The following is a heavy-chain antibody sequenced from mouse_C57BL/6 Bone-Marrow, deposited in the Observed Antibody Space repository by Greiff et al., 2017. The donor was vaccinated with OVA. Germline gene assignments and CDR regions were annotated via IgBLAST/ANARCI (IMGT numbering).Heavy chain of an antibody. CDR2: IYIGNGYT. V-gene: IGHV1-58*01. J-gene: IGHJ4*01. Sequence: VQLPQSGAELVRPGSSVKMSCKTSGFTFTSYGINWVQQRPGPGLEWVGYIYIGNGYTESHETFKGKGTLSSDTSSSTAYMQLSSLTSEDSAIYVCARDETGRGDDWGQGTSVTVSS. CDR3: ARDETGRGDD. CDR1: GFTFTSYG.